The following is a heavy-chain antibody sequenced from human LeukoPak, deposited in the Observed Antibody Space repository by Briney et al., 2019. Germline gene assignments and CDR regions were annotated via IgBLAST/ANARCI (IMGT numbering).Heavy chain of an antibody. J-gene: IGHJ3*02. D-gene: IGHD4-23*01. CDR3: ARKAGGAFDI. CDR2: TYYRSKWRN. CDR1: GDSVSSNSAS. Sequence: SQTLSLTCAISGDSVSSNSASWNWIRQSPSRGLEWLGRTYYRSKWRNDYAVSVKSRITISPDSSKNQFSLQLNPVTPEDTAVYYCARKAGGAFDIWGQGTVVTVSS. V-gene: IGHV6-1*01.